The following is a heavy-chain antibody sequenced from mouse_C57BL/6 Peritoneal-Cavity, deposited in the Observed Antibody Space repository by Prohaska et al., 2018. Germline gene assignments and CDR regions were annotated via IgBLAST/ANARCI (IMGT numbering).Heavy chain of an antibody. CDR2: INSDGSAI. CDR1: GFTFSCFC. J-gene: IGHJ1*03. Sequence: EVQLLETGGGLVQPGGSRGLSCEGSGFTFSCFCMSWVRQTPGKTLEWIGDINSDGSAINYAPSIKDRFTIFRDNDKSTLYLQMSNVRSEDTATYFCMRYGNYWYFDVWGTGTTVTVSS. D-gene: IGHD2-1*01. CDR3: MRYGNYWYFDV. V-gene: IGHV11-2*01.